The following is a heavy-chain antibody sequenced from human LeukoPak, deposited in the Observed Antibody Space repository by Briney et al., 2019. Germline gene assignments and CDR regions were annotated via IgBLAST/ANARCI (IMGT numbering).Heavy chain of an antibody. CDR2: IATDGSQT. CDR1: GFTFTNHI. V-gene: IGHV3-30-3*01. CDR3: VRERQDTIVHTGAFDF. D-gene: IGHD1-14*01. Sequence: GGSLRLSCAASGFTFTNHIMHWVRQAPSKGLEWVASIATDGSQTFYRGSVKGRFTISRDNSENKLYLQMNSLRAEDTAVYCCVRERQDTIVHTGAFDFWGQGTMLSVSS. J-gene: IGHJ3*01.